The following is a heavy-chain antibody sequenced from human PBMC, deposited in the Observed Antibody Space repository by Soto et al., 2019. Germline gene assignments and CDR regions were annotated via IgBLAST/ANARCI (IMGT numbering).Heavy chain of an antibody. CDR1: GFTFSDYY. D-gene: IGHD6-13*01. V-gene: IGHV3-11*04. CDR2: ISSSSSTI. Sequence: GGALRLSCAASGFTFSDYYMIWIRQAPGKGLEWVSYISSSSSTIYYADSVKGRFTISRDNAKNSLYLQMNSLRAEDTAVYYCARHPERIAEIGWFDPWGQGTLVTVSS. CDR3: ARHPERIAEIGWFDP. J-gene: IGHJ5*02.